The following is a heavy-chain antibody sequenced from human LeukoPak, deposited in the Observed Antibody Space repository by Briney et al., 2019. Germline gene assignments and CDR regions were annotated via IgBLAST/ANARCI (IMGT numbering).Heavy chain of an antibody. Sequence: GASVKVSCKASGYTFTGYYMHGVRQAPGQGLEWMGWINPNSGGTNYAQKFQGWVTMTRDTSISTAYMELSRLRSDDTAVYYCARDMAPWIQSILWYYGMDVWGQGTTVTVSS. J-gene: IGHJ6*02. CDR2: INPNSGGT. CDR1: GYTFTGYY. D-gene: IGHD5-18*01. V-gene: IGHV1-2*04. CDR3: ARDMAPWIQSILWYYGMDV.